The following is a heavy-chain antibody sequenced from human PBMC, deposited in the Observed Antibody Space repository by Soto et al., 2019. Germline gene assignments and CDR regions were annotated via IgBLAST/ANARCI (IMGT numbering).Heavy chain of an antibody. Sequence: SETLSLTCTVSGGSISSGGYYWSWIRQHPGKGLEWIGYIYYSGSTYYNPSLKSRVTISVDTSKDQFSLKLSSVTAADTAVYYCARSYYYDSSGYYSPLFYWGQGTLVTVSS. D-gene: IGHD3-22*01. CDR2: IYYSGST. CDR1: GGSISSGGYY. CDR3: ARSYYYDSSGYYSPLFY. J-gene: IGHJ4*02. V-gene: IGHV4-31*03.